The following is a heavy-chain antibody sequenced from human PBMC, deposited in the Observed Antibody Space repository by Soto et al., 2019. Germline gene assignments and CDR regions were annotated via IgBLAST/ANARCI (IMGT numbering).Heavy chain of an antibody. Sequence: QVQLQESGPGLVKPSQTLSLTCSVSGDSIRGGGHYWNWIRQFPGKGLEWIGYVYHSGSTHYNPSFRGRLTLSIDTSKNQFSLRLISVTAADTALYYCARDTGLAPTVWGYWGHGTQVTVSS. V-gene: IGHV4-31*03. D-gene: IGHD7-27*01. CDR2: VYHSGST. CDR1: GDSIRGGGHY. CDR3: ARDTGLAPTVWGY. J-gene: IGHJ4*03.